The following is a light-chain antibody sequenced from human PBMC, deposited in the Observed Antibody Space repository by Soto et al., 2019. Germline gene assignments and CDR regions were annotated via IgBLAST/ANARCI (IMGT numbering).Light chain of an antibody. CDR3: HQGVT. Sequence: EIVLTQSPATPFLSPGEKATLSCRASQSVGTYLAWYQQKPGQAPRLLIYDASNRATGIPARFSGSGSGTDFTLTISSLEPEDFAVYYCHQGVTCGSGTKVDI. CDR2: DAS. CDR1: QSVGTY. J-gene: IGKJ3*01. V-gene: IGKV3-11*01.